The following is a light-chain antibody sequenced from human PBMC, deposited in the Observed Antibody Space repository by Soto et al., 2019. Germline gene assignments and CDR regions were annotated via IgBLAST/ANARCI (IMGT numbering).Light chain of an antibody. Sequence: EIVMSQSPATLSVSPGERATLSCRASQSVRTTVAWYQQRPGQAPRLLIYDASTRATGVPARFSGGGSGTDFTLTVTSVQSEDFGIYYCQQYTDWPTTFGQGTKVDSK. CDR3: QQYTDWPTT. CDR1: QSVRTT. J-gene: IGKJ1*01. V-gene: IGKV3-15*01. CDR2: DAS.